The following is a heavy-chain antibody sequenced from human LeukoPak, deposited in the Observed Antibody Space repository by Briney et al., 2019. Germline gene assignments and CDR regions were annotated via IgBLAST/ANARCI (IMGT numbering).Heavy chain of an antibody. D-gene: IGHD1-26*01. Sequence: GGSLRLSCAASGFTFSSYAMSWVRQAPGKGLEWVSAISGSGGSTYYADSVKGRFTISRDNAKNSLYLQMNSLRAEDTAVYYCTRELDGMDVWGQGTTVTVSS. CDR1: GFTFSSYA. V-gene: IGHV3-23*01. CDR2: ISGSGGST. J-gene: IGHJ6*02. CDR3: TRELDGMDV.